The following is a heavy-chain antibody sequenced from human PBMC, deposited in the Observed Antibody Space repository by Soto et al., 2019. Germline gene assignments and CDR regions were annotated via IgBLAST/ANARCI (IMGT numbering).Heavy chain of an antibody. CDR2: ISIGSSDT. Sequence: GRSLMLSCEASVFTLSRASMNWVRQVPGKGLEWVASISIGSSDTWYADSVKGLFIISRDNAQNSLFLQMNTLRPEDTAMYYCARVAYSGPGTQVTVSS. V-gene: IGHV3-21*01. J-gene: IGHJ4*02. CDR1: VFTLSRAS. CDR3: ARVAY.